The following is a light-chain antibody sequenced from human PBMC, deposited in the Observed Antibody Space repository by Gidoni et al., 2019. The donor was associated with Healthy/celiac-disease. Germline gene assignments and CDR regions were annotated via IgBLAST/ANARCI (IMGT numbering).Light chain of an antibody. J-gene: IGKJ2*01. CDR3: QQRSNWPPYT. CDR1: QSVSSY. CDR2: DAS. V-gene: IGKV3-11*01. Sequence: ELVFTQSPSTLSLSPGERATLSCRGSQSVSSYLAWYQQKPGQAPRLLIYDASNRATGSPARLSGSGSGTDFTLTISSLEPEDFAVYYCQQRSNWPPYTFGQXTKLEIK.